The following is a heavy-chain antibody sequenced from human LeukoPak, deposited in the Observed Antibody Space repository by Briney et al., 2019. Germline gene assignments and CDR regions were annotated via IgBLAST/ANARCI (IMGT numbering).Heavy chain of an antibody. CDR3: ARDLARFGEAQYYFDY. CDR1: GYTFTGYY. J-gene: IGHJ4*02. D-gene: IGHD3-10*01. V-gene: IGHV1-2*02. Sequence: ASVKVSFKASGYTFTGYYMHGVRQAPGQGLEWMGWINPNSGGTNYAQKFQGRVTMTRDTSLSTAYMELSRLRSDDTAVYYCARDLARFGEAQYYFDYWGQGALVTVSS. CDR2: INPNSGGT.